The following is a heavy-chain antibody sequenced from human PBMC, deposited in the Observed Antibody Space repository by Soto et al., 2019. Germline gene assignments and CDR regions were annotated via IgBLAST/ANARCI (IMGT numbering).Heavy chain of an antibody. CDR3: AREDYGALYFDF. J-gene: IGHJ4*02. CDR2: ISYDGTNK. D-gene: IGHD4-17*01. Sequence: GGSLRLSCAASGFVFRNYAMHWVRQAPGKGLEWVAVISYDGTNKYYGDSVKGRFTISRDNSKSTLYLQMDSLRPEDMAMYYCAREDYGALYFDFWGPGNLVTVSS. CDR1: GFVFRNYA. V-gene: IGHV3-30-3*01.